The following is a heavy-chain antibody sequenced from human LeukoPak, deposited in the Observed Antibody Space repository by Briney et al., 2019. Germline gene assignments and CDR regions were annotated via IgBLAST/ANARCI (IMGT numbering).Heavy chain of an antibody. CDR1: GFTISSYA. V-gene: IGHV3-30*14. CDR3: VKDGVYGPRDYGMDV. CDR2: ISYDGSNK. D-gene: IGHD2-8*01. J-gene: IGHJ6*02. Sequence: PGRSLRLSCAASGFTISSYAMHWVRQAPGKGLEWVAVISYDGSNKYYADSVKGRFTISRDNSKNTLYLQMSSLRAEDTAVYYCVKDGVYGPRDYGMDVWGQGTTVTVSS.